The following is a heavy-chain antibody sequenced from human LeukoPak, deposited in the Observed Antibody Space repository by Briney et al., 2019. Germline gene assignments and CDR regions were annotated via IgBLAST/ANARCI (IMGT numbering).Heavy chain of an antibody. D-gene: IGHD3-10*01. CDR2: IYSSGST. CDR1: GGSISSSGYY. CDR3: ARHASYGSGSYLFGYYYYGMDV. V-gene: IGHV4-39*01. J-gene: IGHJ6*02. Sequence: SESLSLTCTVSGGSISSSGYYWGWIRQPPGKGLEWIGGIYSSGSTYYNPSLKSRVTISVDTSKNQFSLKLSSVTAADTAVYYCARHASYGSGSYLFGYYYYGMDVWGQGTTVTVSS.